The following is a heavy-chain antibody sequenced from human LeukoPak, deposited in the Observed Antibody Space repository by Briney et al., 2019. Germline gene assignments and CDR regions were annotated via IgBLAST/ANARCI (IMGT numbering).Heavy chain of an antibody. V-gene: IGHV4-4*07. D-gene: IGHD6-19*01. CDR2: IYTSGST. J-gene: IGHJ6*03. CDR3: ARDSLGSGWYGLGYYYYYYMDV. Sequence: SETLSLTCTVPVGSISTDYWSWIRQPPGKGLEWIGRIYTSGSTNYNPSLKSRVTMSVDTSKNQFSLKLSSVTAADTAVYYCARDSLGSGWYGLGYYYYYYMDVWGKGTTVTVSS. CDR1: VGSISTDY.